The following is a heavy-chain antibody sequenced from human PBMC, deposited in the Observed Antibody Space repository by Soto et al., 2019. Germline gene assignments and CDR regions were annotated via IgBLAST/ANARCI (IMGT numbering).Heavy chain of an antibody. J-gene: IGHJ4*02. Sequence: GGSLRLSCAASGFTFSNYAMSWVRQAPGKGLEWVSAISGSRDGTYYADSVKGRFTISIDNFKNTVYLQMNSLRVEDTAIYYCAGGLGDHGGQGTLVTVSS. CDR2: ISGSRDGT. CDR1: GFTFSNYA. D-gene: IGHD3-10*01. CDR3: AGGLGDH. V-gene: IGHV3-23*01.